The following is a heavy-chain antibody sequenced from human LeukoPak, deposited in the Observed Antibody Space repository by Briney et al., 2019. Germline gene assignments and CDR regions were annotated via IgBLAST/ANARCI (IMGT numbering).Heavy chain of an antibody. D-gene: IGHD1-26*01. CDR3: ARRLRIEGGTRRGDALDM. CDR1: GGSINSYY. CDR2: IYNSGST. V-gene: IGHV4-59*08. Sequence: SETLSLTCAVSGGSINSYYWTWIRQPPGKGREWSGYIYNSGSTNYNPSLKSRVTISTDTSKKQFSLRVSSVTAADTAVYYCARRLRIEGGTRRGDALDMWGQGTMVTVSS. J-gene: IGHJ3*02.